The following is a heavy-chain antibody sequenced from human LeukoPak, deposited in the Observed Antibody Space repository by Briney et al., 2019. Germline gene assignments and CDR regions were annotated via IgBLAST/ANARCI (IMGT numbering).Heavy chain of an antibody. V-gene: IGHV3-23*01. CDR1: GFTFSSYA. J-gene: IGHJ4*02. CDR3: AKGPVGSGWYYFDY. CDR2: ISGTGHST. D-gene: IGHD6-19*01. Sequence: GGSLRLSCAASGFTFSSYAMSWVRQAPGKGLEWVSVISGTGHSTYYADSVKGRFTISRDNSKNTLYLQMNSLRAEDTAVYYCAKGPVGSGWYYFDYWGQGTLVTVSS.